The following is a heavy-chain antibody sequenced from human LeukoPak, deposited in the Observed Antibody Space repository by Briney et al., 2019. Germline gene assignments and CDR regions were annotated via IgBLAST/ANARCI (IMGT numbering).Heavy chain of an antibody. Sequence: ASVKVSCKASGYTFTGYYMHWVRQAPGQGLEWMGWINPNSGGTNYAQKFQGRVTMTRDTSISTAYMELSRLRSDDTAVYYCARVGGSGSYLRCMDVWGKGTTVTVSS. J-gene: IGHJ6*03. CDR1: GYTFTGYY. V-gene: IGHV1-2*02. D-gene: IGHD3-10*01. CDR2: INPNSGGT. CDR3: ARVGGSGSYLRCMDV.